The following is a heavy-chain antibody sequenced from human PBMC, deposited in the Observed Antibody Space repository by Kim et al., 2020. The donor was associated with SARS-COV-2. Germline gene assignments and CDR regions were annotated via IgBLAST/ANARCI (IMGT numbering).Heavy chain of an antibody. CDR2: EGSEK. J-gene: IGHJ4*02. D-gene: IGHD6-19*01. Sequence: EGSEKNYVDSVKGRFTISRDNAENSLYLHMNNLRAEDTAVYFCASGGWLDYWGQGTLVTVSS. CDR3: ASGGWLDY. V-gene: IGHV3-7*01.